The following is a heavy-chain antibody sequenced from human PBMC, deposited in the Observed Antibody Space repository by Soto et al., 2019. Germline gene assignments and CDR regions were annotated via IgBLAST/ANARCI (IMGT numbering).Heavy chain of an antibody. CDR1: GDSIISGGYY. J-gene: IGHJ4*02. CDR3: SRGRGFLGRTDS. V-gene: IGHV4-31*03. D-gene: IGHD3-3*01. Sequence: QLHLQESGPGLVKTSQTLSLTCSVSGDSIISGGYYWTWLRQYPGKGLEYIGYIYYSGSTYYNPSLESRVIISIDASKTQFSLRLSSVTAADTAVYFCSRGRGFLGRTDSWGQGTLVTVSS. CDR2: IYYSGST.